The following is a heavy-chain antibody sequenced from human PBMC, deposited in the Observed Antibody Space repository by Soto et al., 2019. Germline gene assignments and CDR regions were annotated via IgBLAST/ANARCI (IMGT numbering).Heavy chain of an antibody. V-gene: IGHV1-8*01. J-gene: IGHJ6*03. Sequence: ASVKVSCKASGYTFTSYDINWVRQATGQGLEWMGWMNPNSGNTGYAQKFQGRVTMTRNTSISTAYMELSSLRSEDTAVYYCARGRGVVPAAMEIRRWFYYYMDVWGKGTTVTVSS. CDR2: MNPNSGNT. CDR3: ARGRGVVPAAMEIRRWFYYYMDV. CDR1: GYTFTSYD. D-gene: IGHD2-2*01.